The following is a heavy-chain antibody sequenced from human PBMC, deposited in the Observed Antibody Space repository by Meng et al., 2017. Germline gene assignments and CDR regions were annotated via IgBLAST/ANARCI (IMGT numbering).Heavy chain of an antibody. J-gene: IGHJ5*02. CDR3: ARGHNDYCDYPDWFDP. CDR1: GGVIGMSIYY. V-gene: IGHV4-39*07. D-gene: IGHD4-17*01. CDR2: IYYSGSN. Sequence: SARGLVRPSDNLSRPCTASGGVIGMSIYYCGWTRKPPGQGLGLIGCIYYSGSNYYTPSLKSLITISVDTSENQFSLKLSSVTAADTAVYYCARGHNDYCDYPDWFDPWGQGTLVTVSS.